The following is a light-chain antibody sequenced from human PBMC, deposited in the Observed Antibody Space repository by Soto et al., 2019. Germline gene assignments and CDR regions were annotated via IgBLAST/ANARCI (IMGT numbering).Light chain of an antibody. CDR3: QSYDSSLSAWV. CDR1: SSNIGAGYD. Sequence: QSVLTQPPSVSGAPGQRVTISCTGSSSNIGAGYDVHWYQQLPGTAPRLLIFGNNNRPSGVPDRFSGSKSDTSASLAITGLQAGDEADYYCQSYDSSLSAWVFGGGTKLTVL. J-gene: IGLJ3*02. CDR2: GNN. V-gene: IGLV1-40*01.